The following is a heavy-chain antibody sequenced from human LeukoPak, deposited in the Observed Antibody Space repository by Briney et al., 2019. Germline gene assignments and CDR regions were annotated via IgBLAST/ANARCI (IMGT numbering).Heavy chain of an antibody. Sequence: SQTLSLTCTVSGGSISSGGYYWSWIRQHPGKGLEWIGYIYYSGSTYYNPSLKSRVTTSVDTSKNQFSLKLSSVTAADTAVYYCARSIMTTVTTSWFDPWGQGTLVTVSS. D-gene: IGHD4-17*01. CDR2: IYYSGST. CDR3: ARSIMTTVTTSWFDP. V-gene: IGHV4-31*03. J-gene: IGHJ5*02. CDR1: GGSISSGGYY.